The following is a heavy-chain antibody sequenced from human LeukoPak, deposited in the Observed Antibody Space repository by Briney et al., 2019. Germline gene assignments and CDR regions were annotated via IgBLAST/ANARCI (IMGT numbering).Heavy chain of an antibody. CDR1: GFTFSSYE. J-gene: IGHJ5*02. CDR2: ISSSGTTI. Sequence: GGSLRLSCAVSGFTFSSYEMNWVRQAPGKGLEWVSYISSSGTTIYYADSVKGRFTISRDNSKNTLYLQMNSLRVEDTAVYYCAKAGPASSDYLNWFDPWGQGTLVTVSS. V-gene: IGHV3-48*03. D-gene: IGHD3-22*01. CDR3: AKAGPASSDYLNWFDP.